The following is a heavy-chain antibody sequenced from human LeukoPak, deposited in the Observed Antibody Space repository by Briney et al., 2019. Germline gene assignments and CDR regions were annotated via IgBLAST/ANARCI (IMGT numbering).Heavy chain of an antibody. CDR1: GFTFSSYW. CDR3: ARDDATTNYDY. CDR2: IKQDGSEK. V-gene: IGHV3-7*01. J-gene: IGHJ4*02. D-gene: IGHD5-12*01. Sequence: GGSLRPSCAASGFTFSSYWMSWVRQAPGKGLEWVANIKQDGSEKYYVDSVKGRFTISRDNAKNSPYLQMNSLRAEDTAVYYCARDDATTNYDYWGQGTLVTVSS.